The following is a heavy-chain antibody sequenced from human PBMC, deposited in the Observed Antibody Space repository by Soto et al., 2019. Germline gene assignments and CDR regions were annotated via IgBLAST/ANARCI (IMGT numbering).Heavy chain of an antibody. CDR3: ARVFSSGSGWMYFFGF. CDR2: IYYTGAT. Sequence: QVELQESGPRLVKSSGTLSLTCEVSSGAISTGNWWSWVRQPPGKGLEWIGEIYYTGATNYHPSLKSRVTMTIDKSKDQFSLILTSATAADTAVYYCARVFSSGSGWMYFFGFCGQGILVSVSS. D-gene: IGHD6-25*01. J-gene: IGHJ4*02. V-gene: IGHV4-4*02. CDR1: SGAISTGNW.